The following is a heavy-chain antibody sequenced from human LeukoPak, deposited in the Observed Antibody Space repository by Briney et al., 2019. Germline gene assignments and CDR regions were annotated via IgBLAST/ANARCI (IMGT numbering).Heavy chain of an antibody. CDR1: GFTFSSYA. CDR3: AKDASGSYYEGPFDP. Sequence: PGGSLRLSCAASGFTFSSYAMSWVRQAPGKGLEWVSGISWNSGSIGYADSVKGRFTISRDNAKNSLYLQMNSLRAEDMALYYCAKDASGSYYEGPFDPWGQGTLVTVSS. J-gene: IGHJ5*02. D-gene: IGHD1-26*01. CDR2: ISWNSGSI. V-gene: IGHV3-9*03.